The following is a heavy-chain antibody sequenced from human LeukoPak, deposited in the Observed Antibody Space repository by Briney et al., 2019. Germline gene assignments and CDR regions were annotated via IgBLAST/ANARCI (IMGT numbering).Heavy chain of an antibody. V-gene: IGHV4-4*07. CDR3: ARDGDYHYFDY. CDR2: IYTSGSI. CDR1: GGSISSYY. Sequence: SETLSLTCTLSGGSISSYYLSWIRQPARKGLEWIGRIYTSGSINYNPSLKSRVTMSVDTSKNHFSLKLSSLTAADTAVYYCARDGDYHYFDYWGQGTLVTVSS. D-gene: IGHD4-17*01. J-gene: IGHJ4*02.